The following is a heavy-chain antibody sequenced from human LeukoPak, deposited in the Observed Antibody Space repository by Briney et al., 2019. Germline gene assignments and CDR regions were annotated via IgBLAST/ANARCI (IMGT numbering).Heavy chain of an antibody. Sequence: GGSLRLSCAASGFTFSSYAMSWVRQAPGKGLEWVSAISGSGGSTYYADSVKGRFTISRDNSKNTLYLQMNSLRAKDTAVYYCAKDPMVYPRHYFDYWGQGTLVTVSS. CDR3: AKDPMVYPRHYFDY. CDR2: ISGSGGST. J-gene: IGHJ4*02. D-gene: IGHD2-8*01. V-gene: IGHV3-23*01. CDR1: GFTFSSYA.